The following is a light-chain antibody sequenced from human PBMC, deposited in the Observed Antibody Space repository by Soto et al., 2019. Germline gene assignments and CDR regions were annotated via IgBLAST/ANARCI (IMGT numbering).Light chain of an antibody. J-gene: IGLJ2*01. V-gene: IGLV2-14*01. CDR1: SSDVGGYNY. Sequence: QSVLTQPASVSGSPGQSITISCTGTSSDVGGYNYVSWYQQHPGKAPKLMIYDVINRPSGVSNRFSGSKSGNTASLTISGLQAHDEADYYCISYTSSSTRVFGGGTKVTVL. CDR3: ISYTSSSTRV. CDR2: DVI.